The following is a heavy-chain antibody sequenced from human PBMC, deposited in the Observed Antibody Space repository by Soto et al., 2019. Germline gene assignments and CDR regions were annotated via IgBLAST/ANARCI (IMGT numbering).Heavy chain of an antibody. Sequence: GGSLRLSCAASGFTVSSNYMSWVRQAPGKGLEWVSVIYSGGSTYYADSVKGRFTISRDNSKNTLYLQMNSLRAEDTAVYYCARVPFYDSSGYQDAFDIWGQGTMVTVSS. D-gene: IGHD3-22*01. CDR2: IYSGGST. CDR1: GFTVSSNY. J-gene: IGHJ3*02. V-gene: IGHV3-53*01. CDR3: ARVPFYDSSGYQDAFDI.